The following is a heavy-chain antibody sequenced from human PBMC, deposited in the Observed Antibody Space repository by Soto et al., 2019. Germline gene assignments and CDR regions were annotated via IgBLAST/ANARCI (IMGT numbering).Heavy chain of an antibody. J-gene: IGHJ4*02. CDR1: GYTFTSYD. V-gene: IGHV1-8*01. Sequence: GASVKVSCKASGYTFTSYDINWVRQATGQGLEWMGWMNPNSGNTGHAQKFQGRVTMTRNTSISTAYMELSSLRSEDTAVYYCARGKVDYFDYWGQGTLVTVPQ. CDR3: ARGKVDYFDY. D-gene: IGHD1-26*01. CDR2: MNPNSGNT.